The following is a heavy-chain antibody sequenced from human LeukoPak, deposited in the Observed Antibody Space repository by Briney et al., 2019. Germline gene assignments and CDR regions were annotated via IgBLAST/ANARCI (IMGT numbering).Heavy chain of an antibody. D-gene: IGHD3-3*01. Sequence: SETLSLTCTVSGGSISSGDYYWSWIRQPPGKRLEWIGYIYYSGSTYYNPSLKSRVTISVDTSKNQFSLKLSSVTAADTAVYYCARDRGFWSGYPYFDYWGQGTLVTVSS. CDR1: GGSISSGDYY. CDR2: IYYSGST. CDR3: ARDRGFWSGYPYFDY. V-gene: IGHV4-30-4*01. J-gene: IGHJ4*02.